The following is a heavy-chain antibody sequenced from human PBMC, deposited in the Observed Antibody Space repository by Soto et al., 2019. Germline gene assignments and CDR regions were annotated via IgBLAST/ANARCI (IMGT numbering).Heavy chain of an antibody. J-gene: IGHJ4*02. CDR2: VKDGGST. CDR3: ARGQEGIVATH. V-gene: IGHV4-34*01. CDR1: VGSFTGYY. Sequence: QVQLQQWGAGLLKPSVTLPLTCTVNVGSFTGYYWSWTRHPPGKVLEWIGEVKDGGSTNYSPCLRGRVSISADKSKSHCSLRLNSVTAADTAVYFCARGQEGIVATHWYQGALVTVSS. D-gene: IGHD5-12*01.